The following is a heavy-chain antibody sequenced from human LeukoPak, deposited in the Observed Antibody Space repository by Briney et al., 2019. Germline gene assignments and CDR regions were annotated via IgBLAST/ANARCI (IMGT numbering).Heavy chain of an antibody. CDR1: GGTFSSYA. V-gene: IGHV1-69*01. CDR2: IIPIFGTA. J-gene: IGHJ4*02. Sequence: ASVKASCKASGGTFSSYAISWVRQAPGQGLEWMGGIIPIFGTANYAQKFQGRVTITADESTSTAYMELSSLRSEDTAVYYCARDLGIAAAGYFDYWGQGTLVTVSS. D-gene: IGHD6-13*01. CDR3: ARDLGIAAAGYFDY.